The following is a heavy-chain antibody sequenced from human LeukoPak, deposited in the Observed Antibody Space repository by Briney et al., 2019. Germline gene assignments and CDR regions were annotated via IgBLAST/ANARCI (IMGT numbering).Heavy chain of an antibody. J-gene: IGHJ6*02. Sequence: PGGSLRLSCAASGFTFSSNSMNWVRQAPGKGLEWVSSISSTSSYIYYADSVKGRFTVSRDNAKNSLFLQMNSLRAEDTAVYYCARDPGHFYDSSGYLYGMDVWGQGTTVTVSS. CDR1: GFTFSSNS. D-gene: IGHD3-22*01. CDR2: ISSTSSYI. V-gene: IGHV3-21*01. CDR3: ARDPGHFYDSSGYLYGMDV.